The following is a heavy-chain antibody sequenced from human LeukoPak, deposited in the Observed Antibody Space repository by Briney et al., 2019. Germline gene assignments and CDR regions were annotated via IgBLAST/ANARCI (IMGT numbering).Heavy chain of an antibody. D-gene: IGHD3-10*01. Sequence: QPGGSLRLSCAASGFTVSSKYMSWVRQAPGKGLEWVSVIFNGGSTYYADSVKGRFTISTDNSKNMLYLQMNSLRAEDTAVYYCARGLFASGIYYNFFDYWAQGTLVTVSS. J-gene: IGHJ4*02. V-gene: IGHV3-66*01. CDR2: IFNGGST. CDR3: ARGLFASGIYYNFFDY. CDR1: GFTVSSKY.